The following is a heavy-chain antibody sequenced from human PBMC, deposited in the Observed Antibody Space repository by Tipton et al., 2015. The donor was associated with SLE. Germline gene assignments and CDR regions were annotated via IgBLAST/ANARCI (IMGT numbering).Heavy chain of an antibody. CDR3: ARRMQSGPVLRWTDALDV. D-gene: IGHD2-21*01. J-gene: IGHJ3*01. CDR2: FDSNGIT. Sequence: GSLRLSCVASGFSLSRYSIHWVRQAAGKGLEWVSSFDSNGITKYADSLEGRFSVSRDGAKNSVSLQMNSLRRDDTAFYFCARRMQSGPVLRWTDALDVWGQGTKVTVSS. CDR1: GFSLSRYS. V-gene: IGHV3-21*03.